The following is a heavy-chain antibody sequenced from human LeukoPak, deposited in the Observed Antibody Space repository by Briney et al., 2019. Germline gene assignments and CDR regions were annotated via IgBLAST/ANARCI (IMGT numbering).Heavy chain of an antibody. CDR1: GFTFSSYA. CDR2: ISGSGGST. CDR3: AKDHRDYSNYADY. V-gene: IGHV3-23*01. Sequence: GGSLRLSCAASGFTFSSYAMSWVRQAPGKGLEWVSAISGSGGSTYYADSVEGRFTISRDNSKNTLYLQMNSLRAEDTAVYYCAKDHRDYSNYADYWGQGTLVTVSS. D-gene: IGHD4-11*01. J-gene: IGHJ4*02.